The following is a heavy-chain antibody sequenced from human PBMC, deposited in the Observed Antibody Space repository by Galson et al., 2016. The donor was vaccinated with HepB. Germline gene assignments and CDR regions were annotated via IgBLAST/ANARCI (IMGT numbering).Heavy chain of an antibody. CDR1: GFTFSTYG. CDR2: IWHDGSNK. D-gene: IGHD6-19*01. J-gene: IGHJ4*02. V-gene: IGHV3-33*01. Sequence: SLRLSCAASGFTFSTYGMHWVRQAPGKGLEWVAVIWHDGSNKYCADSVKGRFTISRDSSTLYLQMNSLRAEDTAVYYCARDRLASGNHLDYWGQGTLVTVSS. CDR3: ARDRLASGNHLDY.